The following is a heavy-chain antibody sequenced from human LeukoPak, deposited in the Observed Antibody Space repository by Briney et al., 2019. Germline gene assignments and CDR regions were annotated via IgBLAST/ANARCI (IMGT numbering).Heavy chain of an antibody. Sequence: PSETLSLTCTVSGGSISSGDYYWSWIRQPPGKGLEWIGYIYYSGSTYYNPSLKSRVTISVDTSKNQFSLKLSSVTAADTAVYYCAQSSGRRHYFDYWGQGTLVTVSS. V-gene: IGHV4-30-4*02. CDR1: GGSISSGDYY. J-gene: IGHJ4*02. CDR3: AQSSGRRHYFDY. CDR2: IYYSGST. D-gene: IGHD6-19*01.